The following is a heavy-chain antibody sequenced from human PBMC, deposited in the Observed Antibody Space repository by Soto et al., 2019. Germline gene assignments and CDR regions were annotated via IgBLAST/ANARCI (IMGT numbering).Heavy chain of an antibody. J-gene: IGHJ4*02. D-gene: IGHD6-19*01. Sequence: EVQLVESGGGLVQPGGSLRLYGVGSGFMFDSFAMNWVRQAQGKGREWVAYINGGSDSIYYAESVKGRFTISRDNARNSLSLQMNSLSDEDTAVYYCAKSGDSAGWGIDFWGQGTLVTVSS. CDR1: GFMFDSFA. CDR2: INGGSDSI. V-gene: IGHV3-48*02. CDR3: AKSGDSAGWGIDF.